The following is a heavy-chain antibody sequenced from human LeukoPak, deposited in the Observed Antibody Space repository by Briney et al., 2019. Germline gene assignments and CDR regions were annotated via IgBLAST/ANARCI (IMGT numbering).Heavy chain of an antibody. J-gene: IGHJ4*02. CDR1: GGSISSTNYY. Sequence: PSETLSLTCTVSGGSISSTNYYWGWIRQPPGKGLEWIGSIYYSGTTYYNPSLKSRVIISVDTSKNQFSLKLTSVTAADTAVYYCARDPQVGHFDYWGQGALVTVSS. D-gene: IGHD1-26*01. CDR2: IYYSGTT. V-gene: IGHV4-39*07. CDR3: ARDPQVGHFDY.